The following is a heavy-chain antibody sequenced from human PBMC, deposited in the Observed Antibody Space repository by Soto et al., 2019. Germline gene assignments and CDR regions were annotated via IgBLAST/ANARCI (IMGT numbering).Heavy chain of an antibody. J-gene: IGHJ4*02. CDR1: GFTFSHAW. Sequence: PGGSLRLSCAASGFTFSHAWMCWVRQAPGKGLEWVGRVRSKSDGGTTDYAAPVKGRFTISRDDSKNTLYLQMNSLKTEDTAVYYCTTEAPGGSNFDYWGQGTLVTVSS. V-gene: IGHV3-15*01. CDR3: TTEAPGGSNFDY. D-gene: IGHD2-15*01. CDR2: VRSKSDGGTT.